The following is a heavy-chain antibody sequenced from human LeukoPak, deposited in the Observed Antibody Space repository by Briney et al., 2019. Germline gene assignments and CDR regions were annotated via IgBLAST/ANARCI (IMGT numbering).Heavy chain of an antibody. J-gene: IGHJ4*02. CDR2: ITTSRTSI. V-gene: IGHV3-21*04. Sequence: GGSLRLSCAASGFTFSDYSMNWVRQAPGKGLEWVSSITTSRTSIFYADSVKGRFTISRDNSKNSLSLQVSSLRAEDTAVYYCAKTNGYYSDWGQGTLVTVSS. CDR1: GFTFSDYS. CDR3: AKTNGYYSD. D-gene: IGHD3-22*01.